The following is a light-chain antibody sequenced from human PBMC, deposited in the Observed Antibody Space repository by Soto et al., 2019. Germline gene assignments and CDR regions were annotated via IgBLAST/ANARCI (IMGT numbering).Light chain of an antibody. CDR1: QSVSY. J-gene: IGKJ2*01. CDR2: GAS. V-gene: IGKV3-20*01. CDR3: QQYGSSPPYT. Sequence: EIVLTQSPGTLSLSPRERATLSCRASQSVSYVAWYLQKPGQAPRLLIYGASSRATGIPDRISGSGSETDFTLTISRLEPEDFAVYYCQQYGSSPPYTFGQGTKLEIK.